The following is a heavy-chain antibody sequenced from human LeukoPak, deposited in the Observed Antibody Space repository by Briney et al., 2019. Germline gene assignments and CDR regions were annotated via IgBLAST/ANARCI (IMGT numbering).Heavy chain of an antibody. V-gene: IGHV4-4*02. D-gene: IGHD3-22*01. J-gene: IGHJ5*02. CDR3: ARDIGGHYYDSSGYYDP. CDR1: GGSISSSNW. Sequence: SETLSLTCAVSGGSISSSNWWSWVRQPPGKGLEWIGEIYHSGSTNYNPSLKSRVTISVDKSKNQFSLKLSSVTAADTAVYYCARDIGGHYYDSSGYYDPWGQGTLVTVSS. CDR2: IYHSGST.